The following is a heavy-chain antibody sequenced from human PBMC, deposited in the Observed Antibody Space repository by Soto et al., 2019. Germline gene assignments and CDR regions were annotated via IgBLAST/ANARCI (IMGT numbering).Heavy chain of an antibody. CDR3: TRDPIAAAAWPYYYGMDV. D-gene: IGHD6-13*01. CDR2: ISSDGSST. J-gene: IGHJ6*02. Sequence: GGSLRLSCAASGFTFSSYWRHWVRQAPGQGLVWVSHISSDGSSTSYADSVKGRFTISRDNAKNTLFLQMNSLRAEDTAVYFCTRDPIAAAAWPYYYGMDVWGQGTTVTVSS. CDR1: GFTFSSYW. V-gene: IGHV3-74*01.